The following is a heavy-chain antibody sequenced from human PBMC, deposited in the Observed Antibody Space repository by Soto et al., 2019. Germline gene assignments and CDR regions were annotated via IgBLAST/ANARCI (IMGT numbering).Heavy chain of an antibody. CDR3: ATSYGSGYRAVDY. D-gene: IGHD3-10*01. V-gene: IGHV1-69*04. CDR1: GDTFNFYS. CDR2: VNPIVSMS. J-gene: IGHJ4*02. Sequence: QVQLVQSGAEVKRPGSSVKVSCKASGDTFNFYSINWVRQAPGLGLEGMGRVNPIVSMSNYAQRFQGRVTMTADKSTSTAYMELSGLRSEDTAIYYCATSYGSGYRAVDYWGQGALVTVSS.